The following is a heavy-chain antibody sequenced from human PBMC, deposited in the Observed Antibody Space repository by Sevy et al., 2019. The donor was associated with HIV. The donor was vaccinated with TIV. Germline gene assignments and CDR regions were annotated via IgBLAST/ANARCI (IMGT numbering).Heavy chain of an antibody. Sequence: SETLSLTCTVSGGSISSYYWSWIRQPPGKGLEWIGYIYYSGSTNYNPSLKSRVTISVDTYKNQYSLNLSSLTAADTAAYYCARSKEGRIGGGGFAFDNWGQGTMVTVSS. D-gene: IGHD1-26*01. CDR1: GGSISSYY. V-gene: IGHV4-59*01. CDR3: ARSKEGRIGGGGFAFDN. J-gene: IGHJ4*03. CDR2: IYYSGST.